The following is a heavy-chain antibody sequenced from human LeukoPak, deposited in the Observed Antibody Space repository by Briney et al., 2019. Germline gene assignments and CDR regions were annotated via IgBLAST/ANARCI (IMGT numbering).Heavy chain of an antibody. CDR1: GGSISGYY. V-gene: IGHV4-38-2*02. CDR2: IYHSGST. D-gene: IGHD5-18*01. CDR3: ARLGGYSYGRIDY. Sequence: PSETLSLTCTVSGGSISGYYWTWIRQPPGKGLEWIGSIYHSGSTYYNPSLKSRVTISVDTSKNQFSLKLSSVTAADTAVYYCARLGGYSYGRIDYWGQGTLVTVSS. J-gene: IGHJ4*02.